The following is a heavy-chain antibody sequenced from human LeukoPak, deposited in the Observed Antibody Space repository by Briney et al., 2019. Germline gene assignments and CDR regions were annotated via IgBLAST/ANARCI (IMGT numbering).Heavy chain of an antibody. CDR1: GYTLTELS. CDR2: FDPEDGET. CDR3: ARCGYSGYDVDY. D-gene: IGHD5-12*01. V-gene: IGHV1-24*01. J-gene: IGHJ4*02. Sequence: ASVKVSCKVSGYTLTELSMHWVRQAPGKGLEWMGGFDPEDGETIYAQKFQGRVTITADKSTSTAYMELSSLRSEDTAVYYCARCGYSGYDVDYWGQGTLVTVSS.